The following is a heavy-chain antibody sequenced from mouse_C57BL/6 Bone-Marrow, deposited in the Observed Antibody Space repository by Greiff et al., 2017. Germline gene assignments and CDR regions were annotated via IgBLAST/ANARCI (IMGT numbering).Heavy chain of an antibody. CDR1: GYTFTDYY. CDR3: ARGLLLREAMDY. CDR2: IYPGSGNT. V-gene: IGHV1-76*01. D-gene: IGHD1-1*01. J-gene: IGHJ4*01. Sequence: VQLVESGAELVRPGASVKLSCKASGYTFTDYYINWVKQRPGQGLELIARIYPGSGNTYYNEKFKGKATLTAEKSSSTAYMQLSSLTSEDSAVYFCARGLLLREAMDYWGQGTSVTVSS.